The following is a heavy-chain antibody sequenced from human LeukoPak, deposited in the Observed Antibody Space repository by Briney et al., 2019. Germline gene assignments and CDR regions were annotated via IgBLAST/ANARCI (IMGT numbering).Heavy chain of an antibody. CDR1: GVTVSNNY. V-gene: IGHV3-66*03. J-gene: IGHJ4*02. CDR3: ARDPGGGPTHGY. CDR2: MYSTGIT. D-gene: IGHD1-26*01. Sequence: PGGSLRLSCAASGVTVSNNYISWVRQAPGKGLEWVSVMYSTGITQYGDSVRGRFTISRDNSKNTVYLQVNSLKPEDTAVYYCARDPGGGPTHGYWGQGTLVTVSS.